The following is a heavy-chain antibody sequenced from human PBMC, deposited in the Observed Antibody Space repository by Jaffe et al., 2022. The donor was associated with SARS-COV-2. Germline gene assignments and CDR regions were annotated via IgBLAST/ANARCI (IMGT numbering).Heavy chain of an antibody. CDR1: GGSISSSSYY. J-gene: IGHJ5*02. CDR2: IYYSGST. CDR3: ARRRHPNYDSSGYYYEGNWFDP. V-gene: IGHV4-39*01. Sequence: QLQLQESGPGLVKPSETLSLTCTVSGGSISSSSYYWGWIRQPPGKGLEWIGSIYYSGSTYYNPSLKSRVTISVDTSKNQFSLKLSSVTAADTAVYYCARRRHPNYDSSGYYYEGNWFDPWGQGTLVTVSS. D-gene: IGHD3-22*01.